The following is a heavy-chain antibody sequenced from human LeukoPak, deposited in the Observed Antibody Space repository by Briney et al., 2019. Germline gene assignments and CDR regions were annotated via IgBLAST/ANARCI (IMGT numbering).Heavy chain of an antibody. CDR1: GFTFGDYA. CDR2: IRSKAYGGTT. V-gene: IGHV3-49*04. Sequence: PGGSLRLSCTTSGFTFGDYAMSWVRQAPGEGLEWVGFIRSKAYGGTTEYAASVKGRFTISRDDSQNIAYLQMNSLKTEDTAVYYCTTTVVTTYYYYYMDVWGKGTTVTVSS. CDR3: TTTVVTTYYYYYMDV. D-gene: IGHD4-23*01. J-gene: IGHJ6*03.